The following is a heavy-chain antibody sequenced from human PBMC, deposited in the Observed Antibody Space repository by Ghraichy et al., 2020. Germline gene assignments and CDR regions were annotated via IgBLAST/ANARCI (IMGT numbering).Heavy chain of an antibody. CDR3: AREGYSSSWLSNYYYGMDV. CDR2: ISYDGSNK. V-gene: IGHV3-30*04. J-gene: IGHJ6*02. Sequence: GGSLRLSCAASGFTFSSYAMHWVRQAPGKGLEWVAVISYDGSNKYYADSVKGRFTISRDNSKNTLYLQMNSLRAEDTAVYYCAREGYSSSWLSNYYYGMDVWGQGTTVTVSS. D-gene: IGHD6-13*01. CDR1: GFTFSSYA.